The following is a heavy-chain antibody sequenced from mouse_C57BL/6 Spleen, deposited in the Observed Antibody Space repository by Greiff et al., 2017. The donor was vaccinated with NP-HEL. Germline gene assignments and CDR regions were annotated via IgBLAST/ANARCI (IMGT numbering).Heavy chain of an antibody. V-gene: IGHV1-15*01. J-gene: IGHJ2*01. CDR1: GYTFTDYE. CDR2: IDPETGGT. D-gene: IGHD1-1*01. Sequence: QVQLKQSGAELVRPGASVTLSCKASGYTFTDYEMHWVKQTPVHGLEWIGAIDPETGGTAYNQKFKGKAILTADKSSSTAYMELRSLTSEDSAVYYCTRSTVVTIDYWGQGTTLTVSS. CDR3: TRSTVVTIDY.